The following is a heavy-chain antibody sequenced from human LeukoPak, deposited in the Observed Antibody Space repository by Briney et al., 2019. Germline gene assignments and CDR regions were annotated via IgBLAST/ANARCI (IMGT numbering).Heavy chain of an antibody. J-gene: IGHJ4*02. Sequence: EASVKVSCKASGGTFSSYAISWVRQAPGQGLEWMGGIIPIFGTANYAQKFQGRVTITADESTSTAYMELSSLRSEDTAVYYCANLGSYPFDYWGQGTLVTVSS. CDR1: GGTFSSYA. D-gene: IGHD1-26*01. CDR3: ANLGSYPFDY. CDR2: IIPIFGTA. V-gene: IGHV1-69*13.